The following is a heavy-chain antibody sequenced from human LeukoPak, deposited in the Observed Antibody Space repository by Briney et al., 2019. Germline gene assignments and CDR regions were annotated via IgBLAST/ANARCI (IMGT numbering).Heavy chain of an antibody. CDR3: ARVSSGWYPDY. V-gene: IGHV1-3*04. CDR2: INTGNGNT. CDR1: GYIFTSYA. Sequence: AXVKVXXKXSGYIFTSYAMHWXRQAPGQRLEWMGWINTGNGNTKYSQKFQGRVTITRDTSASTAYMELNSLRAEDTAVYYCARVSSGWYPDYWGQGTLVTVSS. D-gene: IGHD6-19*01. J-gene: IGHJ4*02.